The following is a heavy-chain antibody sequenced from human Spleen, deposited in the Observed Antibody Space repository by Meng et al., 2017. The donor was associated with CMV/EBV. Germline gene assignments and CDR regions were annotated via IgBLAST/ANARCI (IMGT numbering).Heavy chain of an antibody. CDR2: IYHSGST. CDR3: ARRRGGSGRDC. Sequence: QLHESGPGLVKPSEPLSLTCTVSGGSISSNGYYWDWVRQPPGKGLEWIGAIYHSGSTSYNPSLQSRVTMFVDTSKNQFSLMLTSVTATDTAVYYCARRRGGSGRDCWGQGTLVTVSS. V-gene: IGHV4-39*01. CDR1: GGSISSNGYY. D-gene: IGHD3-10*01. J-gene: IGHJ4*02.